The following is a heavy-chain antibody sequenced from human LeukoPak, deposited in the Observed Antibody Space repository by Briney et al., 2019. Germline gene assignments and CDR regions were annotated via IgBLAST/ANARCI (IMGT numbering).Heavy chain of an antibody. CDR1: GFTFSSYS. J-gene: IGHJ6*02. CDR2: ISSTTSYK. CDR3: ARGRSGWSPYYYYGMDV. Sequence: PGGSLRLSCAASGFTFSSYSMNWVRQAPGKGLEWVSFISSTTSYKYYADSVKGRFTISRDNAKNSLYLQMSSLRAEDTAVYYCARGRSGWSPYYYYGMDVWGQGTTVTVSS. D-gene: IGHD6-19*01. V-gene: IGHV3-21*01.